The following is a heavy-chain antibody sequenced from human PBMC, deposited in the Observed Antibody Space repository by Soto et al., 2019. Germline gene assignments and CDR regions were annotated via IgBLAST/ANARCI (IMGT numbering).Heavy chain of an antibody. D-gene: IGHD6-13*01. V-gene: IGHV4-4*02. Sequence: QVQLQESGPGLVRPSGTVSLTCAVSGLSISSDNWWSWVRQPPGKGLEWIVEIHHSGSTNYNPSLTSRVTMSVVPSKDLFSLTLNSVTAADTAFYYCARDQGSHPGDWGQGTLVSVSS. CDR2: IHHSGST. CDR3: ARDQGSHPGD. CDR1: GLSISSDNW. J-gene: IGHJ4*02.